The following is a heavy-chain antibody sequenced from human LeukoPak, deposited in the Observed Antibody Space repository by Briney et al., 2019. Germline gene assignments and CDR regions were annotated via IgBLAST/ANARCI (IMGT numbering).Heavy chain of an antibody. CDR1: GGSISSSY. J-gene: IGHJ4*02. D-gene: IGHD5-12*01. V-gene: IGHV4-59*01. CDR2: IYYSGST. CDR3: ASLSGYDWESFYDY. Sequence: SETLSLTCSVSGGSISSSYWSWIRQPPGQGLEWIGYIYYSGSTNYNPSLKSRVTISVDTSKNQFSLKLSSVTAADTAVYYCASLSGYDWESFYDYWGQGTLVTVSS.